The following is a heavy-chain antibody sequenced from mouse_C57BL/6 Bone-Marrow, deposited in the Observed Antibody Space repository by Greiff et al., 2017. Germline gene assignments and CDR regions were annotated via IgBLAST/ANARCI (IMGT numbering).Heavy chain of an antibody. Sequence: VQLKQSGPGLVKPSQSLSLTCSVTGYSITSGYYWNWIRQFPGNKLEWMGYISYDGSNNYNPSLKNRISITRDTSKNQFFLKLNSVTTEDTATYYCARDGAWDVGFDYWGQGTTLTVSS. CDR1: GYSITSGYY. J-gene: IGHJ2*01. D-gene: IGHD4-1*01. V-gene: IGHV3-6*01. CDR3: ARDGAWDVGFDY. CDR2: ISYDGSN.